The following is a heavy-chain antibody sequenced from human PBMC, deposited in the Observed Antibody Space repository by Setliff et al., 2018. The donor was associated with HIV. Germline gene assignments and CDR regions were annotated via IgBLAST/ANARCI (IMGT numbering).Heavy chain of an antibody. CDR1: GFLFHTCW. CDR3: ARDGVAAGLYFDQ. CDR2: IKYDGSEK. Sequence: GGSLRLSCAASGFLFHTCWMSWVRQAPGKGLEWVANIKYDGSEKYYVDSVKGRFTISRDNAKTSLYLQMNSRRADDTAVYYCARDGVAAGLYFDQWGQGALVTVSS. D-gene: IGHD6-13*01. J-gene: IGHJ4*02. V-gene: IGHV3-7*05.